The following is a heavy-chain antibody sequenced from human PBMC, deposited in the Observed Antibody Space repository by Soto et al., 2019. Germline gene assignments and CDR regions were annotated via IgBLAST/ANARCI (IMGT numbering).Heavy chain of an antibody. Sequence: QVQLVESGGGVVQPGRSLRLSCAASGFTFSTFAMYWVRQAPGQGLEWVAVISYDGNNKYYADSVKGQFTISRDNSKNTLYLQMNSLRAEDTAVYYCARAGCDGGTCYTLVGLRYGMDVWGQGTTVTVSS. V-gene: IGHV3-30-3*01. CDR2: ISYDGNNK. D-gene: IGHD2-15*01. CDR3: ARAGCDGGTCYTLVGLRYGMDV. CDR1: GFTFSTFA. J-gene: IGHJ6*02.